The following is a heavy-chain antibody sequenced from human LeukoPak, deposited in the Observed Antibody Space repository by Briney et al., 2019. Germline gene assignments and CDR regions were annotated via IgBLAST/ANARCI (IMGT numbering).Heavy chain of an antibody. Sequence: GGSLRLSCAASGFTFSNAWMNWVRQTPGKRLEWVARIKRQTEGWTKDYAAPVKGRFTISRDDSKSTLYLQMNSLETEDTAVYYCSRNADHDWWGQGTLVTVSS. CDR3: SRNADHDW. CDR1: GFTFSNAW. J-gene: IGHJ4*02. V-gene: IGHV3-15*01. CDR2: IKRQTEGWTK. D-gene: IGHD1-14*01.